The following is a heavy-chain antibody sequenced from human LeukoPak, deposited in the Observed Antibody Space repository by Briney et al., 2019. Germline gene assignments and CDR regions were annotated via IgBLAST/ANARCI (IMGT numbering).Heavy chain of an antibody. D-gene: IGHD4-17*01. CDR1: GFTFDDYA. CDR2: ISWNSGSI. V-gene: IGHV3-9*01. Sequence: GRSLRLSCAASGFTFDDYAMHWVRQAPGKGLEWVSGISWNSGSIGYADSVKGRFTISRDNAKNSLYLQMNSLRAEDTAVYYCARESTVTENFDYWGQGTLVTVSS. CDR3: ARESTVTENFDY. J-gene: IGHJ4*02.